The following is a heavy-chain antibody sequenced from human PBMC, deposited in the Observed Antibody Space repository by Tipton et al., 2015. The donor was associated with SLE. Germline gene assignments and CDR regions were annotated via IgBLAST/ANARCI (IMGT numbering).Heavy chain of an antibody. CDR2: IYYSGST. V-gene: IGHV4-39*07. J-gene: IGHJ2*01. CDR3: ARDRDSSSWYNWYFDL. Sequence: TLSLTCTVSGGSISSSSYYWGWIRQPPGKGLEWIGSIYYSGSTYYNPSLKSRVTISVDTSKNQFSLKLSSVTAADTAVYYCARDRDSSSWYNWYFDLWGRGTLGTVSS. CDR1: GGSISSSSYY. D-gene: IGHD6-13*01.